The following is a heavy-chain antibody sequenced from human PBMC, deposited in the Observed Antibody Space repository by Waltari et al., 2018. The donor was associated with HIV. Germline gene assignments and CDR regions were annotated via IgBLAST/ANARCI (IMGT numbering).Heavy chain of an antibody. CDR3: VRETSGRDAFDI. CDR2: ISNDGNDK. V-gene: IGHV3-30*15. J-gene: IGHJ3*02. Sequence: LVESGGDLVQSGTSLRLSCEASTFSFSDYDMFWVRQAPGKGLEWVAVISNDGNDKKYVDSVKGRFNVSRDNVKNTLYLYMSRLRPEDTAVYYCVRETSGRDAFDIWGLGTQVIVSS. D-gene: IGHD2-15*01. CDR1: TFSFSDYD.